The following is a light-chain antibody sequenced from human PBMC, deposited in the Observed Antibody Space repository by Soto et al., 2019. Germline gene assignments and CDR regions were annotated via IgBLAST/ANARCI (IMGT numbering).Light chain of an antibody. V-gene: IGLV1-40*01. CDR2: GNS. CDR1: SSNIGAGYD. J-gene: IGLJ2*01. Sequence: QSVLTQPPSVSGAPGQRVTISCTGSSSNIGAGYDVHWYQQLPGTAPKLLIYGNSNRPSGVPDRFSGSKSGTSASLAITGLQAEDEADYYCQCYDSRLSAHVVFGGGTKLTVL. CDR3: QCYDSRLSAHVV.